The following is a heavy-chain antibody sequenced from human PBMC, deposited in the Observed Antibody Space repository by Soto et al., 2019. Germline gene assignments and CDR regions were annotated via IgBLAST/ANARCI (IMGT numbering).Heavy chain of an antibody. CDR3: AKWHTYNYDSLAFSGFDC. CDR2: ISGGDGSP. Sequence: GWSLRLSCVSSVFTFISYAMTWVRQAPGKGLEWVSAISGGDGSPSYADSVKGRFTISRDNSKNTLYLHMNSLRADDTAAYYCAKWHTYNYDSLAFSGFDCWGQGTQVTVSS. J-gene: IGHJ4*02. CDR1: VFTFISYA. D-gene: IGHD3-16*01. V-gene: IGHV3-23*01.